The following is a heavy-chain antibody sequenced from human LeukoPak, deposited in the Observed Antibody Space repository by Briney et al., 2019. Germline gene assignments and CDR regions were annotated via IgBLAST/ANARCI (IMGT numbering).Heavy chain of an antibody. D-gene: IGHD3-16*01. CDR1: GGSISSSSYY. CDR2: IYYSGST. V-gene: IGHV4-39*01. J-gene: IGHJ4*02. Sequence: QASETLSLTCSVSGGSISSSSYYWGWIRQPPGKGLEWIGSIYYSGSTYYNPSLKSRVTISVATSKDQCSLKLSSLTAADTAVYYCARRLLITGPFDYWGQGTLVTVSS. CDR3: ARRLLITGPFDY.